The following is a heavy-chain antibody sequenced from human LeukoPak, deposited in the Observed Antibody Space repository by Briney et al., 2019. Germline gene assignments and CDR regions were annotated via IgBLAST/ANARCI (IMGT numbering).Heavy chain of an antibody. Sequence: PSETLSLTCTVSGVSISSGSYSWSWIRQPAGKGLEWIGLIFTSGSTDYNPSLKSRVTISIDTSINQFSLKLSSVTAADTATYYCARAGGRDNSYGFQDYWGQGTLVTVSS. V-gene: IGHV4-61*02. D-gene: IGHD5-18*01. CDR1: GVSISSGSYS. J-gene: IGHJ4*02. CDR3: ARAGGRDNSYGFQDY. CDR2: IFTSGST.